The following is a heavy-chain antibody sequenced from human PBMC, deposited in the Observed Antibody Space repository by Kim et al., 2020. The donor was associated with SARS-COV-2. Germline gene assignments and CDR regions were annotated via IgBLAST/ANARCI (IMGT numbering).Heavy chain of an antibody. CDR3: ARGGTDGDYNWFDP. V-gene: IGHV4-34*01. D-gene: IGHD4-17*01. J-gene: IGHJ5*02. Sequence: TPSLRSRVTISVDTSKNQFSLKLSAVTAADTAVYYCARGGTDGDYNWFDPWGQGTLVTVSS.